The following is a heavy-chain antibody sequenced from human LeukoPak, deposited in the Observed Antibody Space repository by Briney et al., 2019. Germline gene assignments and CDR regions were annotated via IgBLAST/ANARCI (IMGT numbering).Heavy chain of an antibody. CDR3: VARNGYHYAFDY. J-gene: IGHJ4*02. CDR1: ELTFSAYA. Sequence: GGSLRVSCVGSELTFSAYAMSWVRQTPGKGVEWVSGISGNGANTDSADSVEGRFTISRDNSKDTLYLEMTNLSAEDAAVYYCVARNGYHYAFDYWGQGTQVVVSS. CDR2: ISGNGANT. V-gene: IGHV3-23*01. D-gene: IGHD3-10*01.